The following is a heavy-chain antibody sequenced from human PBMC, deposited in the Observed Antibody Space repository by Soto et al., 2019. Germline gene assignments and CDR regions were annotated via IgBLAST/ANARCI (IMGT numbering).Heavy chain of an antibody. CDR2: ISAYNGNT. D-gene: IGHD3-3*01. V-gene: IGHV1-18*04. J-gene: IGHJ4*02. CDR3: ARVPLPHYDFWSGTSTYYFDY. Sequence: ASVKVSCKASGYTFTSYGISWVRQAPGQGLEWMGWISAYNGNTNYAQKLQGRVTMTTDTSTSTAYMELRGLRSDDTAVYYCARVPLPHYDFWSGTSTYYFDYWGQGTLVTVSS. CDR1: GYTFTSYG.